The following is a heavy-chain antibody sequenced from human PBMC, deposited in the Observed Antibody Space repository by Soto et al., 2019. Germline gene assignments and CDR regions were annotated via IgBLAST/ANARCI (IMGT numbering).Heavy chain of an antibody. Sequence: ASVKVSCKTSGYTFTSYFIHCVQPAPGQGLEWMGRIIPILGIANYAQKFQGRVTITADKSTSTAYMELSSLRSEDTAVYYCARGGIQLPYNWFDPWGQGTLVTVSS. D-gene: IGHD5-18*01. V-gene: IGHV1-69*04. J-gene: IGHJ5*02. CDR3: ARGGIQLPYNWFDP. CDR1: GYTFTSYF. CDR2: IIPILGIA.